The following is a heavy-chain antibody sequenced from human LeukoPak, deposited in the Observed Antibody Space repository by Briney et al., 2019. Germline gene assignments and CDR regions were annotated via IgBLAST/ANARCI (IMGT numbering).Heavy chain of an antibody. V-gene: IGHV3-7*03. D-gene: IGHD1-26*01. CDR2: IKEDGSER. CDR3: ASSGADYYFDY. Sequence: GGSLRLSCEGSAFIFSGHWMNWVRQTPGKGLEWVASIKEDGSERQYVDSVKGRFSISRDNTKGSLFLQLNSLRAEDTAVYYCASSGADYYFDYWGQGTLVTVSS. CDR1: AFIFSGHW. J-gene: IGHJ4*02.